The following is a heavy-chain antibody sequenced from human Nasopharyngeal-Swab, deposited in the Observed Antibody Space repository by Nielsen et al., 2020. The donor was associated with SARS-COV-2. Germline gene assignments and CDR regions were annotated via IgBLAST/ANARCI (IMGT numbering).Heavy chain of an antibody. CDR3: ARDIGGSSGDY. D-gene: IGHD1-26*01. CDR1: GFTVSSNY. V-gene: IGHV3-53*01. J-gene: IGHJ4*02. Sequence: GVLKISCAASGFTVSSNYMSWVSQAPGKGLEWVSVIYSGGSTYYADSVKGRFTISRDNSKNTLYLQMNSLRAEDTAVYYCARDIGGSSGDYWGQGTLVTVSS. CDR2: IYSGGST.